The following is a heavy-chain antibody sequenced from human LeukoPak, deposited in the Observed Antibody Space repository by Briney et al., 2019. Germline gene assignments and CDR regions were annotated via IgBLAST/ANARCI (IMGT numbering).Heavy chain of an antibody. Sequence: GGSLRLSCAASGFTFSSCWMSWVRQAPGKGLEWVASIIPDGSAKYYVDSVKGRFTISRDNAKNSLYLQVNSLRVEDTAVYYCADVDTSAWGQGTLVTVAS. CDR3: ADVDTSA. V-gene: IGHV3-7*01. CDR2: IIPDGSAK. CDR1: GFTFSSCW. J-gene: IGHJ5*02. D-gene: IGHD6-19*01.